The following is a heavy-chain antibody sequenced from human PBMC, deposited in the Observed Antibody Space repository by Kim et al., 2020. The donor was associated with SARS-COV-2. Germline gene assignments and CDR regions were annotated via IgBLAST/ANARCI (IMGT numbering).Heavy chain of an antibody. CDR2: INGGNGNT. CDR3: ARGGGRYDYGSGSALDP. J-gene: IGHJ5*02. CDR1: GYTFTSYP. Sequence: ASVKVSCKASGYTFTSYPINWVRQAPGQRLEWMGWINGGNGNTVYSEKLQGRVSITRDTSASTVYMELSSLRYEDTAVYYCARGGGRYDYGSGSALDPWGQGTPVTVSS. V-gene: IGHV1-3*01. D-gene: IGHD3-10*01.